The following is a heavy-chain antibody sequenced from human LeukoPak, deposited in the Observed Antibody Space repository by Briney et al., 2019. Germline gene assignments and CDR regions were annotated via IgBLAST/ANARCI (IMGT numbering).Heavy chain of an antibody. J-gene: IGHJ4*02. D-gene: IGHD3-3*01. V-gene: IGHV3-21*01. Sequence: GGSLRLSCAASGFTFSSYGMHWVRQAPGKGLEWVSSISSSSSYIYYADSVKGRFTISRDNAKNSLYLQMNSLRAEDTAVYYCALDNYDFLRGYWGQGTLVTVSS. CDR2: ISSSSSYI. CDR1: GFTFSSYG. CDR3: ALDNYDFLRGY.